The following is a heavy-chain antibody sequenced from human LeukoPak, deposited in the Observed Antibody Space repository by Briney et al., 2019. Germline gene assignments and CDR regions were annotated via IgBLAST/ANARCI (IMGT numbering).Heavy chain of an antibody. CDR3: ARDRRAVVTANWFDP. CDR1: GGSFSGYY. Sequence: SETLSLTCAVYGGSFSGYYWSWVRQPPGKGLEWIGEIYHSGSTNYNPSLKSRVTISVDKSKNQFSLKLSSVTAADTAVYYCARDRRAVVTANWFDPWGQGTLVTVSS. D-gene: IGHD4-23*01. J-gene: IGHJ5*02. CDR2: IYHSGST. V-gene: IGHV4-34*01.